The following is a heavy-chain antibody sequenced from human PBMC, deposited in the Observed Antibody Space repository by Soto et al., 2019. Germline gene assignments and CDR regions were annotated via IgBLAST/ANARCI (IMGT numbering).Heavy chain of an antibody. V-gene: IGHV4-31*03. J-gene: IGHJ6*02. Sequence: QVQLQESGPGLVKPSQTLSLTCTVSGGSISSGSYYWSWSRQLPGKGLEWIGYIYYSGSTYYNPSLKSRVTISVDTSKNQFSLKLHSVTAADTAVYYCATRTDYYYGSGTLGGMDVWGLGTTVTVSS. CDR3: ATRTDYYYGSGTLGGMDV. D-gene: IGHD3-10*01. CDR1: GGSISSGSYY. CDR2: IYYSGST.